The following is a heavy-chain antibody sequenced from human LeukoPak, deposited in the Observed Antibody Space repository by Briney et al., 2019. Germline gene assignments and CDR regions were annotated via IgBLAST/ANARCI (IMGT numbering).Heavy chain of an antibody. CDR3: ARRYCSSTSCSYFDY. Sequence: SQTLSLTCTVSGGSISSGGHSWSWIRQPPGKGLEWIGEINHSGSTNYNPSLKSRVTISVDTSKNQFSLKLSSVTATDTAVYYCARRYCSSTSCSYFDYWGQGTLVTVSS. J-gene: IGHJ4*02. CDR1: GGSISSGGHS. D-gene: IGHD2-2*01. V-gene: IGHV4-30-2*01. CDR2: INHSGST.